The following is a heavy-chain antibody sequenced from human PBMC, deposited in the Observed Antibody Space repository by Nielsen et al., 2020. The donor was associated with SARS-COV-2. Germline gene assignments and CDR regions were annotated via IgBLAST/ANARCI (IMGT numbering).Heavy chain of an antibody. J-gene: IGHJ3*02. CDR3: ATLGGSNTTGAFDI. Sequence: VRQMPGKGLEWMGIIYPGDSDTRYSPSFQGQVTISADKSISTAYLQWSSLKASDTAMYYCATLGGSNTTGAFDIWGQGTMVTVSS. D-gene: IGHD1-26*01. CDR2: IYPGDSDT. V-gene: IGHV5-51*01.